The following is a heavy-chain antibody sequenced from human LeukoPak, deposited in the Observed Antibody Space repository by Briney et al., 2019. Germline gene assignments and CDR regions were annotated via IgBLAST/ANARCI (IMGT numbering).Heavy chain of an antibody. CDR1: GYTFTGYY. CDR3: ARDGSGGGGYFDY. CDR2: INPNSGGT. D-gene: IGHD6-19*01. V-gene: IGHV1-2*02. Sequence: GASVKVSCKASGYTFTGYYMHWVRQAPGQGLEWMGWINPNSGGTNYAQKFQGRVTMTRDTSISTAYMELMSLRSDDTAVFYCARDGSGGGGYFDYWGQGTLVIVSS. J-gene: IGHJ4*02.